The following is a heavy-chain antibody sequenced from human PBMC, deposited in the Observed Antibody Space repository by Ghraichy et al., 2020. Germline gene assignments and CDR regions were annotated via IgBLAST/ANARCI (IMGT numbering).Heavy chain of an antibody. CDR1: GGSISSGGYY. CDR2: IYYSGST. CDR3: ARAYRIAAAGFVDY. D-gene: IGHD6-13*01. J-gene: IGHJ4*02. Sequence: SETLSLTCTVSGGSISSGGYYWSWIRQHPGKGLEWIGYIYYSGSTYYNPSLKSRVTISVDTSKNQFSLKLSSVTAADTAVYYCARAYRIAAAGFVDYWGQGTLVTVSS. V-gene: IGHV4-31*03.